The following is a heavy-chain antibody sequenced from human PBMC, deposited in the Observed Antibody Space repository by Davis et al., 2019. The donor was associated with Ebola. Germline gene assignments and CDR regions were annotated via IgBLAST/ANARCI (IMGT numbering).Heavy chain of an antibody. CDR3: VPGTWI. V-gene: IGHV3-48*03. J-gene: IGHJ4*02. CDR1: GFTFNQYE. CDR2: ISDSGSSA. D-gene: IGHD5-18*01. Sequence: GGSLRLSCVASGFTFNQYEMNWVRQAPGKGLEWFSYISDSGSSAYYTESVKGRFTISRDNAKNSLYLQMDTLRVEDTAVYYCVPGTWIRGQGTLVTVSS.